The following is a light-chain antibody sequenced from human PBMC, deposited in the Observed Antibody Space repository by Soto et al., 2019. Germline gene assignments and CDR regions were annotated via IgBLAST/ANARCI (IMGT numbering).Light chain of an antibody. Sequence: QSVLTQPPSASGSPGQSVTISCTGTKSNVGGFNFVSWYQQHPGKVPRLIIYEVNQRPSGVPDRFSGFKSDNTASLTVSGLQVEDEADYYCASYAGSDNLGVFGTGTKLTVL. CDR1: KSNVGGFNF. V-gene: IGLV2-8*01. CDR2: EVN. CDR3: ASYAGSDNLGV. J-gene: IGLJ1*01.